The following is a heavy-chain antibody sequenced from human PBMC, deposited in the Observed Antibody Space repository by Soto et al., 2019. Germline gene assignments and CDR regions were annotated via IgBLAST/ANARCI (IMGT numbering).Heavy chain of an antibody. CDR1: GGSISSTNW. D-gene: IGHD6-19*01. J-gene: IGHJ4*02. V-gene: IGHV4-4*02. CDR3: ARGQWLAFDY. Sequence: QVQLQDSGPGLVKPSGTLSLTCAVSGGSISSTNWWSWVRQPPGKGLEWIGEIYHSGSTNSNPSLKSRVTMSVDKSKNQFSLILNSVTAADTAVYYCARGQWLAFDYWGQGTLVTVSS. CDR2: IYHSGST.